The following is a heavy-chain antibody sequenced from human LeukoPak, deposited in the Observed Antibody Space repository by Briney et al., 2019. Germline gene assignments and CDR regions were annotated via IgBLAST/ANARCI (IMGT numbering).Heavy chain of an antibody. J-gene: IGHJ6*03. Sequence: DPSQTLSLTCTVSGGSISSGSYYWSWIRQPAGKGLEWIGRIYTSGSTNYNPSLKSRITISVDTSKNQFSRKLSSVTAADTAVYYCARDRAPDYGHTGPGYYYYYMDVWGKGTTVTVSS. V-gene: IGHV4-61*02. CDR2: IYTSGST. CDR1: GGSISSGSYY. D-gene: IGHD4-17*01. CDR3: ARDRAPDYGHTGPGYYYYYMDV.